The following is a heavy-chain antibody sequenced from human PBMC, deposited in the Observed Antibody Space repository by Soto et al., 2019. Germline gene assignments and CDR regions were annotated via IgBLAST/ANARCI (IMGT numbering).Heavy chain of an antibody. J-gene: IGHJ4*02. D-gene: IGHD3-16*02. CDR1: GGSISSSSYY. CDR2: IYYSGST. Sequence: QLQLQESGPGLVKPSETLSLTCTVSGGSISSSSYYWGWIRQPPGKGLEWIGSIYYSGSTYYNPSLKSRVNISVDTSKNQFSLKLSSVTAADTAVYYCARHPRTITFGGVIVHPLDYWGQGTLVTVSS. CDR3: ARHPRTITFGGVIVHPLDY. V-gene: IGHV4-39*01.